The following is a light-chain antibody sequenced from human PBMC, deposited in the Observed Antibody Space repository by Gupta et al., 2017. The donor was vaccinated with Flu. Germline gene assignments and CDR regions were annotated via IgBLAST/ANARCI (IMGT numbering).Light chain of an antibody. J-gene: IGKJ3*01. CDR1: QSISSY. CDR2: AAS. V-gene: IGKV1-39*01. Sequence: RSSLSASVGDRVTITCRASQSISSYLNWYQQKPGKAPKLLIYAASSLQSGVPSRFSGSGSGTDFTLTISSLQPEDFATYYCQQSDSTPFTFGPGTKVDIK. CDR3: QQSDSTPFT.